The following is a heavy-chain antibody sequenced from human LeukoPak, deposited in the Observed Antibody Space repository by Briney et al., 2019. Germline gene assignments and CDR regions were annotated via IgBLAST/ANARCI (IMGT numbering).Heavy chain of an antibody. CDR3: ARTPTYYDFWSGYYPDY. D-gene: IGHD3-3*01. V-gene: IGHV4-39*01. CDR1: GGPISSSSYY. Sequence: SETLSLTCTVSGGPISSSSYYWGWIRQPPGKGLEWIGSIYYSGSTYYNPSLKSRVTISVDTSKNQFSLKLSSVTAADTAVYYCARTPTYYDFWSGYYPDYWGQGTLVTVSS. J-gene: IGHJ4*02. CDR2: IYYSGST.